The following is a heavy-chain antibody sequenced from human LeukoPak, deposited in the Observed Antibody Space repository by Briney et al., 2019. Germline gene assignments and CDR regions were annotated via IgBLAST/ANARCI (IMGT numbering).Heavy chain of an antibody. CDR2: IWYDEITK. D-gene: IGHD3-22*01. CDR1: GFTFRSYG. J-gene: IGHJ4*02. V-gene: IGHV3-30*02. Sequence: GGSLRLSCVASGFTFRSYGIHWVRQAPGKGLEWLAFIWYDEITKNYADSVKGRFTISRDNSKNTLYVQLNSLRPDDTAVYYCAKDSSDYYFDYWGQGTLVTVSS. CDR3: AKDSSDYYFDY.